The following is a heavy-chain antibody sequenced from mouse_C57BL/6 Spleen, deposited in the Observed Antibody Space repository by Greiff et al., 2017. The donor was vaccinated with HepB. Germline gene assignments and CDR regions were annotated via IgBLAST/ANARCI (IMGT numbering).Heavy chain of an antibody. V-gene: IGHV5-9-1*02. CDR2: ISSGGDYI. D-gene: IGHD2-4*01. CDR3: TRAVNDYNWYFDV. J-gene: IGHJ1*03. CDR1: GFTFSSYA. Sequence: EVQRVESGEGLVKPGGSLKLSCAASGFTFSSYAMSWVRQTPEKRLEWVAYISSGGDYIYYADTVKGRFTISRDNARNTLYLQMSSLKSEDTAMYYCTRAVNDYNWYFDVWGTGTTVTVSS.